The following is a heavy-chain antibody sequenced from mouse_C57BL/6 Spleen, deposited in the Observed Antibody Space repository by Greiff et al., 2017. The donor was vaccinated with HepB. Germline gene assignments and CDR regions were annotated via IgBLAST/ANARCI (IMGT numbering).Heavy chain of an antibody. CDR1: GYAFSSYW. D-gene: IGHD1-1*01. CDR3: AREGTTVVEFDY. Sequence: VQLQQSGAELVKPGASVKISCKASGYAFSSYWMNWVKQRPGKGLEWIGQIYPGDGDTNYNGKFKGKATLTADKSSSTAYMQLSSLTSEDSAVYFCAREGTTVVEFDYWGQGTTLTVSS. J-gene: IGHJ2*01. CDR2: IYPGDGDT. V-gene: IGHV1-80*01.